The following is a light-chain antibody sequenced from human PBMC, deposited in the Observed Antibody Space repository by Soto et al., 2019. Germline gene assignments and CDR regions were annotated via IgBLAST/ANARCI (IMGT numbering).Light chain of an antibody. CDR3: SSYAGSNNLV. J-gene: IGLJ2*01. Sequence: QSALTQPRSVSGSPGQSVTISCTGTISDDAGYNYVSWYQHHPGKAPKLLISDVTKRPSWVPDRFSGSKSGSTASLTISELQAEDEADYYCSSYAGSNNLVFGGGTKLTVL. CDR1: ISDDAGYNY. V-gene: IGLV2-11*01. CDR2: DVT.